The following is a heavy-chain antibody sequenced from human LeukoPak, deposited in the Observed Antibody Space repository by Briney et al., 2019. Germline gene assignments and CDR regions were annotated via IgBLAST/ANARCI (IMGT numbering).Heavy chain of an antibody. D-gene: IGHD6-13*01. CDR1: GFTFSSYS. V-gene: IGHV3-48*01. J-gene: IGHJ3*02. CDR2: ISSSSSTI. Sequence: PGGSLRLSCAASGFTFSSYSMNWVRQAPGKGLEWVSYISSSSSTIYYADSVKGRLTISRDNAKNSLYLQMNSLRAEDTAVYYCARDLGSSWYRAFDIWGQGTMVTVSS. CDR3: ARDLGSSWYRAFDI.